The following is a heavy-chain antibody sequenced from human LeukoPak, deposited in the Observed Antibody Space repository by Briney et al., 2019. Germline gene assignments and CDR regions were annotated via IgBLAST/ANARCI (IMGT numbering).Heavy chain of an antibody. J-gene: IGHJ3*02. CDR3: ARDSRYAFDI. V-gene: IGHV3-48*02. D-gene: IGHD5-24*01. CDR2: ISGSSGTI. Sequence: PGGSLRLSCAASGFTFSSFSMNWVRQAPGKGLEWVSYISGSSGTIYYADSVKGRLTISRDNAKNSLYLQMNSLRDEDTAVYYCARDSRYAFDIWGQGTMVTVSS. CDR1: GFTFSSFS.